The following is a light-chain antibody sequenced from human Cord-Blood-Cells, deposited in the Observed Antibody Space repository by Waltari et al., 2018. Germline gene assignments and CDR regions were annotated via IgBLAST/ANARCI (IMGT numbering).Light chain of an antibody. J-gene: IGLJ3*02. Sequence: QSVLTQPPSVSDAPRQRVTISCSGSSSNIGNNAVNWYQQHPGKAPKLLIYFDDLLPSGVSDRFSGSKSGTSASLAISGLQSEDEADYYCAAWDDSLNGWVFGGGTKLTVL. CDR2: FDD. V-gene: IGLV1-36*01. CDR3: AAWDDSLNGWV. CDR1: SSNIGNNA.